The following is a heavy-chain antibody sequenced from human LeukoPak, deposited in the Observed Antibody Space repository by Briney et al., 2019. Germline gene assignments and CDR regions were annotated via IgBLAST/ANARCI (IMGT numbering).Heavy chain of an antibody. D-gene: IGHD1-26*01. CDR2: ISSSSSYI. J-gene: IGHJ5*02. CDR1: GFTFSSYS. CDR3: ARANLGATSRNWFDP. V-gene: IGHV3-21*01. Sequence: GGSLRLSCAASGFTFSSYSMDWVRQAPGKGLEWVSSISSSSSYIYYADSVKGRFTISRDNAKNSLYLQMNSLRAEDTAVYYCARANLGATSRNWFDPWGQGTLVTVSS.